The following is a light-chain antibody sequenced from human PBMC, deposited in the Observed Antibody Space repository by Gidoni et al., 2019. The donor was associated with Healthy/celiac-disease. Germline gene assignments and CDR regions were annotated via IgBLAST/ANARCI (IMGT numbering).Light chain of an antibody. J-gene: IGKJ5*01. CDR1: QSVSSL. V-gene: IGKV3-15*01. Sequence: EIVMTQSPATLSVSPGERATLSCRASQSVSSLLAWSQQKPGQAPRRLIYGAATRATGIPARVSGGGAGTEFTLTSRTLQTAEFAAYYCQKYKKWPSTFGQGTRLEIK. CDR3: QKYKKWPST. CDR2: GAA.